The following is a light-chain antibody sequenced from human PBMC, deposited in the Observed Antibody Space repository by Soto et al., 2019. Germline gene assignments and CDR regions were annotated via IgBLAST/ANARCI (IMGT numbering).Light chain of an antibody. CDR1: SSNIGAGYD. CDR3: HSYDSSLSGSV. J-gene: IGLJ2*01. Sequence: QSVLTQPPSVSGAPGQRVTISCTGSSSNIGAGYDVHWYQQLPGTAPKLLIYGTSNRPSGVPDRFSGSKSGTSASLAITGLQAEDEADYYCHSYDSSLSGSVFGGGTKLTVL. V-gene: IGLV1-40*01. CDR2: GTS.